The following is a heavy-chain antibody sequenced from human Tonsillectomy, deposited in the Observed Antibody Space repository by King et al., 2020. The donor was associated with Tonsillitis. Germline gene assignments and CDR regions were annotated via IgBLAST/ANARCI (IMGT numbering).Heavy chain of an antibody. CDR3: ADENWGALYI. CDR2: ISGSGGGT. V-gene: IGHV3-23*04. CDR1: GFTFSYYA. Sequence: VQLVESGGGLVQPGGSLRLSCAASGFTFSYYAMSWVRQAPGKGLEWVSTISGSGGGTYYADSVKGRFSISRDNSKNTLYLQMNSLRAEDTAIYYCADENWGALYIWGQGTLVTVSP. D-gene: IGHD7-27*01. J-gene: IGHJ3*02.